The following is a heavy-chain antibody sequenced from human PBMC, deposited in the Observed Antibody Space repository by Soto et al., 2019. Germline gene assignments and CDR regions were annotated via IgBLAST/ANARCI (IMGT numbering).Heavy chain of an antibody. D-gene: IGHD3-22*01. Sequence: GASVKVSCKASGYTFTYRYLHWVRQAPGQALEWMGWITPFNGNTNYAQKFQDRVTITRDRSMSTAYMELSSLRSEDTAMYYCARSGANYFDSSGYPIRDPFDIWGQGTMVTVSS. V-gene: IGHV1-45*02. J-gene: IGHJ3*02. CDR3: ARSGANYFDSSGYPIRDPFDI. CDR2: ITPFNGNT. CDR1: GYTFTYRY.